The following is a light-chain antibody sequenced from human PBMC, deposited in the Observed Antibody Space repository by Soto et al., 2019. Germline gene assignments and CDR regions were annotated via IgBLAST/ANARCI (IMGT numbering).Light chain of an antibody. CDR2: ENN. J-gene: IGLJ1*01. CDR3: ARGPSSRLSYV. V-gene: IGLV1-51*02. CDR1: SSNIGNNY. Sequence: QSVLTQPPSVSAAPGQKVTISCSGSSSNIGNNYVSWYQQLPGTAPNLLIYENNKRPSGIPDRFSGSKSGTLANLGIPRLQTGDEADDYGARGPSSRLSYVCGNGPRVTVL.